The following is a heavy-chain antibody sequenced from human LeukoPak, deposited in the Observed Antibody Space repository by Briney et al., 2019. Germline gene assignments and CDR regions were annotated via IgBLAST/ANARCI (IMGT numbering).Heavy chain of an antibody. J-gene: IGHJ4*02. Sequence: ASVKVSCKASGYTFTSYCIHWVRQSPGQGLEWMAIINPSSGATRYAPKFQGRVTMTRDMSTSTVYMELSSLRSHDTAVYYCARATRGYDSGRDFDYWGQGTLVTVSS. CDR3: ARATRGYDSGRDFDY. CDR1: GYTFTSYC. V-gene: IGHV1-46*01. CDR2: INPSSGAT. D-gene: IGHD3-10*01.